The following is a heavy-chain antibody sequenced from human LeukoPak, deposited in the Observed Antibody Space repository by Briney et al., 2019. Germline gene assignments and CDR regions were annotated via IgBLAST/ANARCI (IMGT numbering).Heavy chain of an antibody. D-gene: IGHD1-26*01. CDR2: ISAYNGNT. Sequence: VSVKVSCKAFGGSFSSEAISWVRQAPGQGLEWMGWISAYNGNTNYAQKLQGRVTMTTDTSTSTAYMELRSLRSDDTAVYYCASGPEGWELLSYWGQGTLVTVSS. CDR3: ASGPEGWELLSY. J-gene: IGHJ4*02. V-gene: IGHV1-18*01. CDR1: GGSFSSEA.